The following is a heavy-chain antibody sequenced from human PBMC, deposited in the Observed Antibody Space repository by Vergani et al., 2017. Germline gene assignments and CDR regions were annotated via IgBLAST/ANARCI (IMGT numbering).Heavy chain of an antibody. CDR1: GFTFSTYA. J-gene: IGHJ4*02. D-gene: IGHD1-7*01. CDR3: VKDARNYENFFDS. CDR2: LTVGGGST. V-gene: IGHV3-23*01. Sequence: EVQLLESGGSLKQPGGSVRLSCAASGFTFSTYAMHWVRQAPGKGLEWVSALTVGGGSTYYADSFKGRFIISRDNSRDTLYQQMNSLRPEDTATYYCVKDARNYENFFDSWGQGTLVTVSS.